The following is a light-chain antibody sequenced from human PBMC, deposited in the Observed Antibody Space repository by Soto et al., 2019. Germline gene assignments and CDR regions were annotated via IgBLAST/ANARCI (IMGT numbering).Light chain of an antibody. CDR1: SSNVGGYNY. J-gene: IGLJ1*01. V-gene: IGLV2-11*01. Sequence: QYALTQPRSVSGSPGQSVTISCTGNSSNVGGYNYVSWYQQHPGKAPKLMIYDVSKRPSGVPDRFCGSKSGNTAYLNISGLQAEDEAHYYCWSYAGSHYVFRTGTKLTVL. CDR2: DVS. CDR3: WSYAGSHYV.